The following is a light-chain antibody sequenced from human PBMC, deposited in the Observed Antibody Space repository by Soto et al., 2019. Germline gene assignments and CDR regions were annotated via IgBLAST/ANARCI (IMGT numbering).Light chain of an antibody. Sequence: ESVLTQSPGTLSVSPGERATLSCTASQSINSNLAWYQQRPGQAPRLLIYDISNRAAGVPARFSGSGSETEFTLTIRSLQSEDFAVYFCQQYNNWPSFGQGTRLEI. V-gene: IGKV3-15*01. CDR3: QQYNNWPS. J-gene: IGKJ5*01. CDR2: DIS. CDR1: QSINSN.